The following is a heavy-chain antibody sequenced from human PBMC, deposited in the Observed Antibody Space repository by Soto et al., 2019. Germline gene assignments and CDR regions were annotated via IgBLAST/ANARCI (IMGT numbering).Heavy chain of an antibody. J-gene: IGHJ4*02. CDR3: ARFRRGWFGETLDY. CDR1: GYTFTSYY. D-gene: IGHD3-10*01. V-gene: IGHV1-18*04. Sequence: GASVKVSCKASGYTFTSYYMHWVRQAPGQGLEWMGWISAYNGNTNYAQKLQGRVTMTTDTSTSTAYMELRSLRSDDTAVYYCARFRRGWFGETLDYWGQGTLVTVSS. CDR2: ISAYNGNT.